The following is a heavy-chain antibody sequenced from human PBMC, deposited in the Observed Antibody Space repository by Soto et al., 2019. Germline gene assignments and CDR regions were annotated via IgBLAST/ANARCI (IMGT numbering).Heavy chain of an antibody. D-gene: IGHD1-26*01. Sequence: GGSLRLSCAASGFTFSNYVMSWVRQAPGKGLEWVSTISDSGGSTYYADSMKGRFTISRDNSKNTVYLQMNTLRADDTAVYYCARAFSPGLRPGSGANHWGQGTLVTVSS. J-gene: IGHJ4*02. V-gene: IGHV3-23*01. CDR1: GFTFSNYV. CDR2: ISDSGGST. CDR3: ARAFSPGLRPGSGANH.